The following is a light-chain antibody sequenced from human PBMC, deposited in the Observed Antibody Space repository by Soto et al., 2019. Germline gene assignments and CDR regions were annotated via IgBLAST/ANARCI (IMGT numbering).Light chain of an antibody. V-gene: IGKV1-5*01. CDR1: QDINSY. CDR3: QQYNIYSGT. J-gene: IGKJ1*01. CDR2: DAS. Sequence: DIQMTQSPSSLXAXXXXXXXXPXQASQDINSYLIWYQQKPGKAPKLLIYDASSLESGVPSRFSGSGSGTEFTLTISSLQPDDFAPYYCQQYNIYSGTFGQGTMVDI.